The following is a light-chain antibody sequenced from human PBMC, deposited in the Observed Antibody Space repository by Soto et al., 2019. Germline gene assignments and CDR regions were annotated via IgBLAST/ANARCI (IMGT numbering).Light chain of an antibody. CDR3: NSYRSSSTLVV. CDR1: SSDVGGYNY. V-gene: IGLV2-14*01. CDR2: EVS. Sequence: QSALTQPPSVSGSPGQSITISFTGTSSDVGGYNYVSWYQQHPGKVPKLIVYEVSNRPSGVSHRFSSSKSGNTASLTICGRQADDEADYYCNSYRSSSTLVVFGGGTKVTVL. J-gene: IGLJ2*01.